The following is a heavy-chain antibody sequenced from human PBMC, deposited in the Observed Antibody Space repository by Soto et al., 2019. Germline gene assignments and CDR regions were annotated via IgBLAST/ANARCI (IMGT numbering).Heavy chain of an antibody. J-gene: IGHJ4*02. Sequence: QVQLVESGGGVVQPGRSLRLSCAASGFTFSSYAMHWVRQAPGKGLEWVAVISYDGSNKYYADSVKGRFTISRDNSKNTLYLQMNSLRAEDTAVYYCARGMIQLCAGVVAPFDYWGQGTLVSVSS. CDR2: ISYDGSNK. CDR3: ARGMIQLCAGVVAPFDY. V-gene: IGHV3-30-3*01. D-gene: IGHD5-18*01. CDR1: GFTFSSYA.